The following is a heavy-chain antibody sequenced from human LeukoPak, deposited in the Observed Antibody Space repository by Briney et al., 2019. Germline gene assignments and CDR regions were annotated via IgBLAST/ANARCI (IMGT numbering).Heavy chain of an antibody. D-gene: IGHD4-23*01. CDR3: ARETTPRPYGGNSGYYFDY. Sequence: SETLSLTCAVYGGSFSGYYWSLIRQPPGKGLEWIGEINHSGSTNYNPSLKSRVTISVDTSKNQFSLKLSSVTAADTAVYYCARETTPRPYGGNSGYYFDYWGQGTLVTVSS. CDR1: GGSFSGYY. V-gene: IGHV4-34*01. CDR2: INHSGST. J-gene: IGHJ4*02.